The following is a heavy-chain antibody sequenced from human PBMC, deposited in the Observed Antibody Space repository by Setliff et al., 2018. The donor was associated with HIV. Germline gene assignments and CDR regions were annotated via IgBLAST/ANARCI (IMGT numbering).Heavy chain of an antibody. Sequence: GESLRLSCAVSGFNFKSAWMTWARQAPGKGLEWVGRIKSNSDGGTSDYAAAVKDRFSFSRDDSKFMLYLQMDSLEIEDTAVYFCSTGPTRVSDGVADFWGPGTLVTVS. CDR1: GFNFKSAW. J-gene: IGHJ4*02. CDR3: STGPTRVSDGVADF. V-gene: IGHV3-15*01. CDR2: IKSNSDGGTS. D-gene: IGHD2-8*02.